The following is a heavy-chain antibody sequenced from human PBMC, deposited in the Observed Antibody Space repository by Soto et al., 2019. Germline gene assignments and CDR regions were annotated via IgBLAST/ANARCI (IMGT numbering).Heavy chain of an antibody. D-gene: IGHD6-13*01. V-gene: IGHV3-23*01. CDR2: ISESGGST. CDR3: AKDLVAAAAS. J-gene: IGHJ5*02. CDR1: GFTFSNYA. Sequence: DGQLLESGGGLGQSGGSLRLSCVGSGFTFSNYAMSWVRQAPGKGLEWVSGISESGGSTHYADSVRGRFAISRDNSKNPVDLQMNSLRAEDTAVYYCAKDLVAAAASWGQGTLVTVSS.